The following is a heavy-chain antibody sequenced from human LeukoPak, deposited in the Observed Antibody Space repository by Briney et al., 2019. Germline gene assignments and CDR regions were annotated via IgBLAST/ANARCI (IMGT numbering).Heavy chain of an antibody. CDR1: GYTFTYYG. Sequence: ASVKVSCKTSGYTFTYYGISWVRQAPGQGLEWMGWISAFNGNTNYAQKLQGRVTMTRNTSISTAYMELSSLRSEDTAVYYCLRYENYYGMDVWGQGTTVTVSS. J-gene: IGHJ6*02. CDR3: LRYENYYGMDV. V-gene: IGHV1-18*01. CDR2: ISAFNGNT. D-gene: IGHD5-12*01.